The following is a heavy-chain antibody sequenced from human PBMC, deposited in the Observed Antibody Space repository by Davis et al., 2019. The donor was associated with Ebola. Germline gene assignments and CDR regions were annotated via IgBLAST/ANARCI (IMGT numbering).Heavy chain of an antibody. CDR1: GFTFSYYG. CDR3: ARDLTVNDGKYIDS. D-gene: IGHD3-9*01. CDR2: IRYDGSSK. V-gene: IGHV3-30*02. Sequence: PGGSLRLSCAASGFTFSYYGMHWVRQAPGKGLEWVASIRYDGSSKYYADSVEGRFTFSRDNSKDTLYLQMNSLRAEDTAVYYCARDLTVNDGKYIDSWGQGTLVTVSS. J-gene: IGHJ4*02.